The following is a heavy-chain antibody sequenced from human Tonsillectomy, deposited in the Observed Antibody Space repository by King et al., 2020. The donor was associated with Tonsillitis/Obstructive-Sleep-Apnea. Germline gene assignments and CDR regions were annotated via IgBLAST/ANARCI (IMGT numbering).Heavy chain of an antibody. D-gene: IGHD4-23*01. V-gene: IGHV1-3*01. Sequence: VQLGQAGAEVKKPGASVKVSCKASGYTFTSYAMHWVRQAPGQRLEWMGWINAGNGNTKYSQKFQGRVTITRDTSASTAYMELSSLRSEDTAVYYCASMTTVANYYYYYMDVWGKGTTVTVSS. J-gene: IGHJ6*03. CDR1: GYTFTSYA. CDR3: ASMTTVANYYYYYMDV. CDR2: INAGNGNT.